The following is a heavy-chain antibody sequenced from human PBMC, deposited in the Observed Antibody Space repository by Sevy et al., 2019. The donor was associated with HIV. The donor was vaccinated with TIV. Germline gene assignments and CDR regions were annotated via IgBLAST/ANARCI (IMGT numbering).Heavy chain of an antibody. CDR2: IYTSGST. J-gene: IGHJ4*02. CDR3: ARYGSGTYYFDY. CDR1: GGSISSGSYY. V-gene: IGHV4-61*02. Sequence: SENLSLTCTVSGGSISSGSYYWSWIRQPAGKGLEWVGRIYTSGSTNYNPSLKSRVTVSVDTSKNQFSLKLSSVTAADTAVYYCARYGSGTYYFDYWGQGTLVTVSS. D-gene: IGHD3-10*01.